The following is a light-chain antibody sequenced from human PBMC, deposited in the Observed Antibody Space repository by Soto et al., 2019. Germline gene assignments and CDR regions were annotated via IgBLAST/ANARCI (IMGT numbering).Light chain of an antibody. CDR2: SNN. CDR3: AAWDDSLNGYV. CDR1: SSNIGSNT. V-gene: IGLV1-44*01. J-gene: IGLJ1*01. Sequence: QSMPTQPPSASGTPGQRFTISCSGSSSNIGSNTVNWYQQLPGTAPKLLIYSNNQRPSGVPDRFSGSKSGTSASLAISGLQSEDEADYYCAAWDDSLNGYVFGTGTNVTGL.